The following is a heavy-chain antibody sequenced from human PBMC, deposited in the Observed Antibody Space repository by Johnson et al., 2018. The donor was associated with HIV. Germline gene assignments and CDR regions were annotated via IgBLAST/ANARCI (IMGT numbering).Heavy chain of an antibody. CDR3: ARQGGVATAHVGAFDI. CDR2: ISASGRDI. D-gene: IGHD2-21*02. J-gene: IGHJ3*02. Sequence: VQLVESGGVVVQPGGSLRLSCVASELTSSNYAISWVRQAPGQGLEWVSAISASGRDIYYGDSVKGRFTISRDNSKNTLYLQMNSLRAEDTAVYYCARQGGVATAHVGAFDIWGQGTMVTVSS. CDR1: ELTSSNYA. V-gene: IGHV3-23*04.